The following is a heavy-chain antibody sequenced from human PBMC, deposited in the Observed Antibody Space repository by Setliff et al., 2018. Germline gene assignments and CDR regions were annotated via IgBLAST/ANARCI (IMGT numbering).Heavy chain of an antibody. D-gene: IGHD1-20*01. Sequence: ASVKVSCKASGGTFSSYAISWVRQAPGQGLEWMGGIIPIFGTANYAQKFQGRVTITADESTSTAYMELSSLRSEDTAVYYCARDLITGTTEYYGMDVWGQGTTVTVSS. CDR2: IIPIFGTA. J-gene: IGHJ6*02. CDR3: ARDLITGTTEYYGMDV. CDR1: GGTFSSYA. V-gene: IGHV1-69*13.